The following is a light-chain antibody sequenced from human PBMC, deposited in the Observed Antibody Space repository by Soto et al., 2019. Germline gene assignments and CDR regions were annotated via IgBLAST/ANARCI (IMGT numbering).Light chain of an antibody. Sequence: EIVMTQSPATLSVARGERATLSCRASQSVNIYFAWYQQKPGQAPRLLISDASNRATGIPARFSGSGSGTDFTLTISSLEPEDFAVYYCQQYETFGQGTKVDIK. CDR1: QSVNIY. CDR3: QQYET. V-gene: IGKV3-11*01. J-gene: IGKJ1*01. CDR2: DAS.